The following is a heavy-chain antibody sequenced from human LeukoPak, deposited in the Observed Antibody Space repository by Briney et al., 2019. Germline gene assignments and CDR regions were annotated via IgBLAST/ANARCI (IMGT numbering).Heavy chain of an antibody. V-gene: IGHV3-74*01. Sequence: GGSLRLSCAASGYTFSSYWMHWVRQAPGKGLEWVSRINSGGSSTSYADSVKGRFTISRDNAKNTLYLQMNSLRAEDTAVYYCARGGGEWLRFSTNYYYYGMDVWGQGTTVTVSS. D-gene: IGHD5-12*01. CDR3: ARGGGEWLRFSTNYYYYGMDV. CDR1: GYTFSSYW. J-gene: IGHJ6*02. CDR2: INSGGSST.